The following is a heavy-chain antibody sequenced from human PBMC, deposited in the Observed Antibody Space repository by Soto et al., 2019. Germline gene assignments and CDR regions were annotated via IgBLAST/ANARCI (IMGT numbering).Heavy chain of an antibody. V-gene: IGHV4-34*01. CDR1: GGFFSVYY. CDR2: INHSGST. D-gene: IGHD2-21*01. Sequence: SETLSLNCAVAGGFFSVYYWCWIRQPPGKRLEWIGEINHSGSTNYNPSLKSLVTISVDTSRNQFSLKLSSVTAADTTASYCARPGTLCGYYYGMNGCDRGHRIIVSS. CDR3: ARPGTLCGYYYGMNG. J-gene: IGHJ6*04.